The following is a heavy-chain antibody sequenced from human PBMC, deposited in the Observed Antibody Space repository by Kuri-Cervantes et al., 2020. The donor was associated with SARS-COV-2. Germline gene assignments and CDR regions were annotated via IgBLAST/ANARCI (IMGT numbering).Heavy chain of an antibody. V-gene: IGHV3-21*01. Sequence: GGSLRLSCTASGFTFFTHWMNWVRQAPGKGLEWVSSISSSSSYIYYADSVKGRFTISRDNAKNSLYLQMNSLRAEDTAVYYCARASGVGATLDHYYYYYMDVWGKGTTVTVSS. CDR2: ISSSSSYI. CDR3: ARASGVGATLDHYYYYYMDV. J-gene: IGHJ6*03. CDR1: GFTFFTHW. D-gene: IGHD1-26*01.